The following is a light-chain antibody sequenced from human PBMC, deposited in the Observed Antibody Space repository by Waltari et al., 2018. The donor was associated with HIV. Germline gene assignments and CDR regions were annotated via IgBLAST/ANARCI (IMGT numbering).Light chain of an antibody. CDR2: YDS. CDR1: NIERKS. J-gene: IGLJ2*01. V-gene: IGLV3-21*04. CDR3: QVWDSTIDHVL. Sequence: SSVLTQPPPVSVAPGKTAPITCGGKNIERKSVHWYQQKPGQAPVWVICYDSDRPSGIPERFAGSNSGNTATLTISRVGVGDEADYYCQVWDSTIDHVLFGGGTKLTVL.